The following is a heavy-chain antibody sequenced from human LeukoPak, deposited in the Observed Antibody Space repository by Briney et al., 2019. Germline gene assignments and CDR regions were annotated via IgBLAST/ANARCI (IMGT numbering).Heavy chain of an antibody. CDR2: MNPNSGNT. D-gene: IGHD3-10*01. J-gene: IGHJ3*02. CDR3: ARGPDYYGSGSLDAFDI. Sequence: ASVKVSCKASGYTFTSYDINWVRQATGQGLEWMGWMNPNSGNTGYAQKFQGRVTTTRNTSISTAYMELSSLRSEDTAVYYCARGPDYYGSGSLDAFDIWGQGTMVTVSS. V-gene: IGHV1-8*01. CDR1: GYTFTSYD.